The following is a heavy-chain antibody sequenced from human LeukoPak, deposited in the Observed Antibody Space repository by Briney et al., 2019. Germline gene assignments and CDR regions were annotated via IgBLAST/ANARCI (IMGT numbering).Heavy chain of an antibody. Sequence: GGSLRLSCSASGFIISNYVIHWVRQAPGKGLEWLALMSQDGRNKVCADSVKGRCTISRDDSETTVFLEMTSLRTEDTAIFYCTREGYSSGRAGAFNMWGQGTVVTVSS. J-gene: IGHJ3*02. V-gene: IGHV3-30*04. CDR3: TREGYSSGRAGAFNM. D-gene: IGHD3-22*01. CDR1: GFIISNYV. CDR2: MSQDGRNK.